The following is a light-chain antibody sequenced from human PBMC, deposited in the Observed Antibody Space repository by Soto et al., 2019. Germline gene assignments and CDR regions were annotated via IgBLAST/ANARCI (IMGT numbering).Light chain of an antibody. CDR3: QSYDSSLSAVV. J-gene: IGLJ2*01. CDR2: GNS. Sequence: QSVLTQPPSLSVAPGQRVTISCTGSSSNIGAGYDVHWYQQLPGTAPKLLIYGNSNRPSGVPDRFSGSKSGTSASLAITGLQAEDEADYYCQSYDSSLSAVVFGGGTKLTVL. CDR1: SSNIGAGYD. V-gene: IGLV1-40*01.